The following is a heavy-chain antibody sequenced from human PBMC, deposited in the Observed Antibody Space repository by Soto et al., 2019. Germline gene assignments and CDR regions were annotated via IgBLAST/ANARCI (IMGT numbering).Heavy chain of an antibody. CDR1: GFTFSSYG. CDR3: AREFSSGWYRYGMDV. J-gene: IGHJ6*02. D-gene: IGHD6-19*01. CDR2: IWYDGSNK. Sequence: QVQVVESGGGVVQPGRSLRLSCAASGFTFSSYGMHWVRQAPGKGLEWVAVIWYDGSNKYYADSVKGRFTISRDNSKNTLYLQMNRLRAEDTAVYYCAREFSSGWYRYGMDVWGQGTTVTVSS. V-gene: IGHV3-33*01.